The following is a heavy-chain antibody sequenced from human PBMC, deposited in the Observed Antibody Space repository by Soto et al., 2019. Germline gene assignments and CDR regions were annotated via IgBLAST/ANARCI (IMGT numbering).Heavy chain of an antibody. V-gene: IGHV3-11*01. J-gene: IGHJ4*02. CDR1: GFTFSDYY. CDR3: ARAGGTTVTGLWHFDS. D-gene: IGHD4-17*01. CDR2: ISSSDSII. Sequence: GGSLRLSCAASGFTFSDYYMRWIRQAPGKGLEWVSYISSSDSIIYYADSVKGRFTISRDNAKKSVYLQLNSLRAEDTAVYYCARAGGTTVTGLWHFDSWGQGTLVIVSS.